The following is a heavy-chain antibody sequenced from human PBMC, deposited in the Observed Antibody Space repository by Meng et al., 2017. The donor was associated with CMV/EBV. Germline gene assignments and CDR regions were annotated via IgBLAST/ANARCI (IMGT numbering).Heavy chain of an antibody. CDR2: MNPNSGNT. CDR1: GYTFTSYD. CDR3: ARVYPTIFGVVRSMDV. D-gene: IGHD3-3*01. J-gene: IGHJ6*02. V-gene: IGHV1-8*03. Sequence: VKVSCKASGYTFTSYDINWVRPATGQGLEWMGWMNPNSGNTGYAQKFQGRVTITRNTSISTAYMELSSLRSEDTAVYYCARVYPTIFGVVRSMDVWGQGTTVTVSS.